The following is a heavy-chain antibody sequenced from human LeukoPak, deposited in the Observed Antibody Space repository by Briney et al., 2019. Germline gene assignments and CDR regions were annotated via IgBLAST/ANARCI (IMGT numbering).Heavy chain of an antibody. V-gene: IGHV4-4*07. Sequence: SETLSLTCTVSGASINAFHSTWFRQPAGKGLEWTGLIYSSGSSLLNPSLKSRVAMSVDLTKNQLSLKLTSVTAADTAMYYCARKDGDYWGRGTLVGVS. CDR1: GASINAFH. J-gene: IGHJ4*02. CDR3: ARKDGDY. CDR2: IYSSGSS.